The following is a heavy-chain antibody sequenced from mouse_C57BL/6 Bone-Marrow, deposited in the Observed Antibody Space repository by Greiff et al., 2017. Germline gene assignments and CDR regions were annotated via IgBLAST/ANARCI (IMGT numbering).Heavy chain of an antibody. CDR2: IYPGDGDT. CDR3: AREDYCGISDDPFAY. CDR1: GYAFSSYW. J-gene: IGHJ3*01. D-gene: IGHD1-1*01. V-gene: IGHV1-80*01. Sequence: QVQLQQSGAELVKPGASVKISCKASGYAFSSYWMNWVKQRPGKGLEWIGQIYPGDGDTNYNGKFTGKATLTADKTSSTAYIQLSSLTSEDSAVYYCAREDYCGISDDPFAYWGQGTLVTVSA.